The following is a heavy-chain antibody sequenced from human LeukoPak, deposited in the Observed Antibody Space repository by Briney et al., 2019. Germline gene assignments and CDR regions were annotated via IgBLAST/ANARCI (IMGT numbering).Heavy chain of an antibody. J-gene: IGHJ4*02. D-gene: IGHD1-26*01. Sequence: KAGGTLRLSCAASGFTFSSYSMNWVRQAPGKGLEWVSSISSSSSYIYYADSVKGRFTISRDNSKNALYLQVNSLRADDAALYYCARRSSGSPPYYFDYWGQGTLVTVSS. V-gene: IGHV3-21*04. CDR3: ARRSSGSPPYYFDY. CDR1: GFTFSSYS. CDR2: ISSSSSYI.